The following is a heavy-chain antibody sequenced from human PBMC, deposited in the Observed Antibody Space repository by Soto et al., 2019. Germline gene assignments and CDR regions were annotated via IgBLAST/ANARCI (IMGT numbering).Heavy chain of an antibody. CDR2: FYYSGST. CDR1: GGSISSGPYS. CDR3: ARLGGYCSSTSCYSHYTLDV. J-gene: IGHJ6*02. D-gene: IGHD2-2*01. Sequence: SETLSLTCTVSGGSISSGPYSWGWIRQPPGKGLEWIGTFYYSGSTNYNPSLESRVTISVDTSRNQFSLKVSSVTAAGTAVYYCARLGGYCSSTSCYSHYTLDVWGQGTTVTVSS. V-gene: IGHV4-39*01.